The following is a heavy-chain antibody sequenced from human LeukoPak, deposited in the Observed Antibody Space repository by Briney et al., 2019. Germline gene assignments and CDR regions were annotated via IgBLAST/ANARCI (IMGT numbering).Heavy chain of an antibody. CDR3: ARARIPSIPYYYYYMDV. J-gene: IGHJ6*03. D-gene: IGHD2-21*01. V-gene: IGHV1-69*05. CDR1: GGTFSSYA. CDR2: IIPIFGTA. Sequence: SVKVSCKASGGTFSSYAISWVRQAPGQGLEWMGGIIPIFGTANYAHKFQGRVTITTDESTSTAYMELSSLRSEDTAVYYCARARIPSIPYYYYYMDVWGKGTTVTVSS.